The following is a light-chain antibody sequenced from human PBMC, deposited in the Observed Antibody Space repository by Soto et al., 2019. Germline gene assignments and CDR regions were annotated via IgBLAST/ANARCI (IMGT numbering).Light chain of an antibody. CDR2: GAS. V-gene: IGKV3-20*01. CDR3: QQYGSSPPMYT. CDR1: QSVSSSS. Sequence: EIVLTQSPGTLSLSPGERATLSCRASQSVSSSSLAWYQQKPGQAPRLLLYGASSRATGIPDRFSGSGSGTDFILTISRLEPEDFAVYYCQQYGSSPPMYTFGQGTKLEI. J-gene: IGKJ2*01.